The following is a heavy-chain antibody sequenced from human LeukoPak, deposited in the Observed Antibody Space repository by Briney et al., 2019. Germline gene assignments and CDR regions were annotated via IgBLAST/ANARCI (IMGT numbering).Heavy chain of an antibody. J-gene: IGHJ4*02. CDR2: IHGDGKKT. CDR1: GFTFSSYW. CDR3: ASDPDSGGWSTFDN. Sequence: GGSLRLSCAASGFTFSSYWMHWVRQAPGKGLVWVSRIHGDGKKTTYADSVKGRFTISRDNAKNTLYLQMNSLRVEDTAVYYCASDPDSGGWSTFDNWGQGSLVTVSS. D-gene: IGHD6-19*01. V-gene: IGHV3-74*01.